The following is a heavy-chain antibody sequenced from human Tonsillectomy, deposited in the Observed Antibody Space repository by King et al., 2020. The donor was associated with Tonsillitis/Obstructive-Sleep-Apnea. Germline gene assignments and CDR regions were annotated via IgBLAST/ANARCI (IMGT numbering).Heavy chain of an antibody. J-gene: IGHJ4*02. Sequence: QLVQSGGGLVKPGGSLRLSCSASGFAFSTSTMNWVRQAPGKGLEWVSSISSSSSYIYYADSVKGRFIISRDNAKNSLYLQMNSLRSEDTAVYYCARGDRNVDSWGQGALVTVSS. CDR1: GFAFSTST. CDR3: ARGDRNVDS. CDR2: ISSSSSYI. V-gene: IGHV3-21*01. D-gene: IGHD1-14*01.